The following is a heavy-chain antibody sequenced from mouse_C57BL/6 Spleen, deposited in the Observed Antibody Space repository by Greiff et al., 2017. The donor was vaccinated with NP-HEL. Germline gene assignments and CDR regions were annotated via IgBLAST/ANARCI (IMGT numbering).Heavy chain of an antibody. D-gene: IGHD3-2*02. Sequence: EVQLQQSGAELVKPGASVKLSCTASGFNIKDYYMHWVKQRTEQGLEWIGRIDPEDGETKYATKFQGKATITADTSSNTAYLQLSSLTSEDTAVYYCAREGRQHRLRNGFDYWGQGTTLTVSS. CDR1: GFNIKDYY. J-gene: IGHJ2*01. CDR2: IDPEDGET. V-gene: IGHV14-2*01. CDR3: AREGRQHRLRNGFDY.